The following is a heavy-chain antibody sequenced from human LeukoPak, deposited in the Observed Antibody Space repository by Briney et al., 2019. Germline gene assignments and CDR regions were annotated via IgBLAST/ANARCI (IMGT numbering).Heavy chain of an antibody. CDR1: GFTFSPYS. J-gene: IGHJ3*02. CDR2: ISYTGSP. Sequence: GSLRLSCAASGFTFSPYSMNWVRQSPGKGLEWISYISYTGSPRYNPSFQSRVTISLDTSKTHFSLKLTSVTAADTAVYYCARLLNNDNAGDPDTFDMWGPGTMVTVSS. CDR3: ARLLNNDNAGDPDTFDM. D-gene: IGHD4-17*01. V-gene: IGHV4-59*08.